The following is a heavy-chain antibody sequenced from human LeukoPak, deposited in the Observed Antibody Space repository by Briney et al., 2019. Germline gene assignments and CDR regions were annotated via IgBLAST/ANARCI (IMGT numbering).Heavy chain of an antibody. CDR2: IYYSGST. CDR3: ARGDLVGATRYFDY. Sequence: PSETLSLTCTVSGGSISSYYWSWIRQPPGKGLEWIGYIYYSGSTNYNPSLKSRVTISVDTSKNQFSLKLSSVTAADTAVYYCARGDLVGATRYFDYWGQGTLVTVSS. J-gene: IGHJ4*02. D-gene: IGHD1-26*01. V-gene: IGHV4-59*01. CDR1: GGSISSYY.